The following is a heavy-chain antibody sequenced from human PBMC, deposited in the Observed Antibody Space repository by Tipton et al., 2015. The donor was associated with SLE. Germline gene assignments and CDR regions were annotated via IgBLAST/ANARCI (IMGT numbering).Heavy chain of an antibody. CDR3: ARGDSSSLVGYFRH. CDR2: ISYDGTEK. J-gene: IGHJ1*01. D-gene: IGHD6-13*01. CDR1: GFTFGNLA. V-gene: IGHV3-30*04. Sequence: SLRLSCAASGFTFGNLAMHWVRQAPGKGLEWVAVISYDGTEKYYADSVKGRFTISRDYSRNTLYLQMNSLRSEDTAVFYCARGDSSSLVGYFRHWGQGTLVTVSA.